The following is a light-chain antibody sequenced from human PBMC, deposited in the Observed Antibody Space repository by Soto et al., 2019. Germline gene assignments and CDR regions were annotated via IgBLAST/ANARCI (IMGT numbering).Light chain of an antibody. J-gene: IGLJ2*01. CDR3: SSYTTSSTLV. V-gene: IGLV2-14*01. CDR1: STDIGGFDS. Sequence: QSALTKPASVSASPGQSITISCTGTSTDIGGFDSVSWYQQHPGKAPKLMIYDVTDRPSGVSNRFSGSKSGDTASLTISGLQAEDEADYYCSSYTTSSTLVFGGGTKLTVL. CDR2: DVT.